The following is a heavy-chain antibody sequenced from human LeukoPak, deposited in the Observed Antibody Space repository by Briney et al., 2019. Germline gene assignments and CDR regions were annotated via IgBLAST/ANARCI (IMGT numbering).Heavy chain of an antibody. V-gene: IGHV3-53*01. D-gene: IGHD2-21*02. CDR3: AKDEVTSGGGLAS. J-gene: IGHJ5*01. CDR2: MCTGGTT. Sequence: GGSLRLSCAASGFTVSGTHMSWVRQAPGKGLEWVSAMCTGGTTYYADSVTGRFTVSRDTSRNTLFLHMDSLRAEDTAVYYCAKDEVTSGGGLASWGQGTLVIVSS. CDR1: GFTVSGTH.